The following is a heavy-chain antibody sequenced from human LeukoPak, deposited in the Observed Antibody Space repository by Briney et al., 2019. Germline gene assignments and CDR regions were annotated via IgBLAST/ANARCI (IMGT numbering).Heavy chain of an antibody. CDR2: VYYNGIT. D-gene: IGHD3-22*01. J-gene: IGHJ4*02. Sequence: SETLSLTCTVSGGSISSSSYYWSWIRQPPGKGLEWIGYVYYNGITNYNPSLKSRVTISVDASQNQFSLKLSSVTAADTAVYYCARDQSGYYRYWGQGTLVTVSS. CDR3: ARDQSGYYRY. V-gene: IGHV4-61*01. CDR1: GGSISSSSYY.